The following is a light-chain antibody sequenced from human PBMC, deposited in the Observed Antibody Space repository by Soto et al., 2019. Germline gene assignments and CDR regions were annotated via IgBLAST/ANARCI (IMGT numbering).Light chain of an antibody. Sequence: EIVLTQTSGTLSLSPGERATLSCRASQSVSRSYLAWYQQKPGQAPRLLIYVASSRATGIPDRFSGSGSGTDFTLTIRRLEPEDFAVYYCQQYGSSPLTFGGGTKV. CDR1: QSVSRSY. J-gene: IGKJ4*01. V-gene: IGKV3-20*01. CDR2: VAS. CDR3: QQYGSSPLT.